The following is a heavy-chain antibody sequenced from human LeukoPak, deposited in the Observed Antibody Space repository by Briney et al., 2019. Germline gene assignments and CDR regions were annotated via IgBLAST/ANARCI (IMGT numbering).Heavy chain of an antibody. CDR2: IKQDGSEK. CDR3: ARVGPPYYYYYMDV. Sequence: GGSLRLSCAASGVTFSASWMSWVRQAPGKGLEWVANIKQDGSEKYSADTVKGRFTVSSDNAKKLVYLQLNSLTVEDTAVYYCARVGPPYYYYYMDVWGEGTTVTVSS. V-gene: IGHV3-7*01. CDR1: GVTFSASW. J-gene: IGHJ6*03.